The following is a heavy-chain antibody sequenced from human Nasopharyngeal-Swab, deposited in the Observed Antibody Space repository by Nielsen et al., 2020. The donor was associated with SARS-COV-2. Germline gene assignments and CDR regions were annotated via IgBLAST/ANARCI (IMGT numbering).Heavy chain of an antibody. CDR2: TSSSSSYI. J-gene: IGHJ5*02. D-gene: IGHD4-17*01. CDR1: GFTFSSYS. V-gene: IGHV3-21*01. Sequence: GESLKISCAASGFTFSSYSMNWVRQAPGKGLEWVSSTSSSSSYIYYADSVKGRFTIYRDNVQNTLYLQMHGLKAEDTAFYYCVRDLAGTYGSWGQGTLVTVSS. CDR3: VRDLAGTYGS.